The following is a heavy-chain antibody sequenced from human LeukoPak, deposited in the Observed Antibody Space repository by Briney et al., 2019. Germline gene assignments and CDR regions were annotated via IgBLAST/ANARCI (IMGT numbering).Heavy chain of an antibody. D-gene: IGHD4-17*01. CDR3: ARRDYGSKFDY. V-gene: IGHV4-59*08. Sequence: PSETLSLTCTVSGGSISRYYWSWTRQPPGKGLEWIAYIYYTGIAYYNPSLKSRVTISVDTSKNQFSLKLNSVTAADTAVYYCARRDYGSKFDYWGEGTLVTVSS. J-gene: IGHJ4*02. CDR2: IYYTGIA. CDR1: GGSISRYY.